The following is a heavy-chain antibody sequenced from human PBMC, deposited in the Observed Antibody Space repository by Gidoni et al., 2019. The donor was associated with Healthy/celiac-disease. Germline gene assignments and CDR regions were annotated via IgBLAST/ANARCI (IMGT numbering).Heavy chain of an antibody. D-gene: IGHD6-13*01. CDR2: IYPGDSDT. J-gene: IGHJ6*02. CDR1: GYSFTSYW. Sequence: EVQLVQSGAEVKKPGESLKISCKGSGYSFTSYWIGWVRQMPGKGLEWMGIIYPGDSDTRYSPSFQGQVTISADKSISTAYLQWSSLKASDTAMYYCARHLTGYSSSWYHPYYYYYGMDVWGQGTTVTVSS. V-gene: IGHV5-51*01. CDR3: ARHLTGYSSSWYHPYYYYYGMDV.